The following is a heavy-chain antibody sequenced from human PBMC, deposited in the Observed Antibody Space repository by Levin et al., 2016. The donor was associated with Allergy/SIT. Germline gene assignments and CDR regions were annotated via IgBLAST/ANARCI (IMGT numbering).Heavy chain of an antibody. J-gene: IGHJ4*02. V-gene: IGHV4-4*02. CDR3: ARARWLVRGRYFDY. CDR2: IYHSGST. D-gene: IGHD6-19*01. Sequence: WIRQPPGKGLEWIGEIYHSGSTNYNPSLKSRVTISVDKSKNQFSLKLSSVTAADTAVYYCARARWLVRGRYFDYWGQGTLVTVSS.